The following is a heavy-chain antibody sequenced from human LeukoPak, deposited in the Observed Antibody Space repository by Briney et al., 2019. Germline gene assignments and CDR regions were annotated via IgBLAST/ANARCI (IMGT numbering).Heavy chain of an antibody. V-gene: IGHV3-48*02. Sequence: GESLRLSCAASGLTFSSYAMTWVRQAPGKGLEWVSYISSSGNTIHYAGSVKGRFTISRDNAQKSLYLQVSSLRDEDTAVYYCARGRDWGNFDYWGQGTLVTVSS. CDR1: GLTFSSYA. CDR3: ARGRDWGNFDY. J-gene: IGHJ4*02. D-gene: IGHD7-27*01. CDR2: ISSSGNTI.